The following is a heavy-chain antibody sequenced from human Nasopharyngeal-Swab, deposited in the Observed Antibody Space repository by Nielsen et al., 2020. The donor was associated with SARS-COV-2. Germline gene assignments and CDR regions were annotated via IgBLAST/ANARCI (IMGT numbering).Heavy chain of an antibody. D-gene: IGHD5-18*01. J-gene: IGHJ6*02. CDR1: GFTFSSYS. V-gene: IGHV3-48*02. CDR3: ARDRGSYGAYYYGMDV. Sequence: GESLKISCAASGFTFSSYSMNWVRQAPGKGLDWVSYISSSSSTIYYADSVKGRFTISRDNAKNSLYLQMNSLRDEDTAVYYCARDRGSYGAYYYGMDVWGQGTTVTVSS. CDR2: ISSSSSTI.